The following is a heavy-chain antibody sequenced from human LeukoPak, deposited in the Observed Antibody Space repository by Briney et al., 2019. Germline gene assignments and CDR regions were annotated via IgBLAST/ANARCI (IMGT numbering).Heavy chain of an antibody. Sequence: GGSLRLSCAASGLTFSSYWMSWVRQAPGKGPEWVANIKPDGSGKYYVDSVKGRFTISRDNAENSLFLHMNSLRAEDTAVCYCARCAVAAAGDYWGRGTLVTVSS. V-gene: IGHV3-7*01. CDR3: ARCAVAAAGDY. CDR2: IKPDGSGK. CDR1: GLTFSSYW. D-gene: IGHD6-13*01. J-gene: IGHJ4*02.